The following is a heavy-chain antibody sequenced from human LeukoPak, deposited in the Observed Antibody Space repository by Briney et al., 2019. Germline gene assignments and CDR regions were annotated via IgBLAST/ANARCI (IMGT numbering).Heavy chain of an antibody. Sequence: PGGSLRLSCAASGFTFSSYTMNWVRQAPGKGLEWVSSISSGSSYIYYADSVKGRFTISRDNAKNSLYLQMNSLRAEDTAVYYCAKDRNWNDDPNYYYYYYMDVWGKGTTVTVSS. D-gene: IGHD1-1*01. CDR3: AKDRNWNDDPNYYYYYYMDV. V-gene: IGHV3-21*01. CDR2: ISSGSSYI. J-gene: IGHJ6*03. CDR1: GFTFSSYT.